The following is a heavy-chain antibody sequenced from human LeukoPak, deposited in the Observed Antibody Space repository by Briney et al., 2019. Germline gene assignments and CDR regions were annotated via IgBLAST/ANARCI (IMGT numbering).Heavy chain of an antibody. Sequence: GGSLRLSCAASGLSFSRSSINWVRQAPGKGLEWVSYISFTGGTIYYADSVKGRFTISRDNAKNSLYLQMNSLRVEDTAVYYCVSAEIVDRLLDYWGQGTLVTVSS. CDR2: ISFTGGTI. D-gene: IGHD3-22*01. CDR3: VSAEIVDRLLDY. J-gene: IGHJ4*02. V-gene: IGHV3-48*01. CDR1: GLSFSRSS.